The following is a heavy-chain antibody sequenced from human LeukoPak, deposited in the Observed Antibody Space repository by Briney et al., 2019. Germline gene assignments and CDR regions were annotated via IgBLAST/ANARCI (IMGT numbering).Heavy chain of an antibody. V-gene: IGHV3-74*01. Sequence: GGSLRLSCAASGFTFSSYWMHWVRQAPGKGLVWVSRINNDGSSTSYADSVKGRFTISRDNAKNTLYLQMNSLRAEDTAVYYCARIVGHSPDYWGQGTLVTVSS. CDR2: INNDGSST. CDR1: GFTFSSYW. J-gene: IGHJ4*02. CDR3: ARIVGHSPDY. D-gene: IGHD3-22*01.